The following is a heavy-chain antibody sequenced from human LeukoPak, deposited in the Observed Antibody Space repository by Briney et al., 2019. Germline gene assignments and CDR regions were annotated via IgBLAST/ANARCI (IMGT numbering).Heavy chain of an antibody. J-gene: IGHJ6*02. CDR3: TTDQYCTGGSCAIRERARHHYYYGMDV. V-gene: IGHV3-15*01. Sequence: KSGVSLRFSCAAYAFTFTNACMTWVRPAPGKGLMWFVRINSKSTDCTQEFAGPVKGRFTFSRDDSKTTLYLQMNSLKTEDTAVYYCTTDQYCTGGSCAIRERARHHYYYGMDVWGQGTTVTVSS. CDR1: AFTFTNAC. CDR2: INSKSTDCTQ. D-gene: IGHD2-15*01.